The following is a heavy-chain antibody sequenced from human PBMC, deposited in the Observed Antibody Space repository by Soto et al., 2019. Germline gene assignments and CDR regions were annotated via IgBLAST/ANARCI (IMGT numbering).Heavy chain of an antibody. D-gene: IGHD3-22*01. CDR1: GGSMRSGNYY. Sequence: QVQLRESGPGLVKPSQTLSLTCTVSGGSMRSGNYYWNWIRQTPAKGLEWIGSIYYTGSTNYNLSIKSRVTLSVDTSKSQISLRLTSVTAADTAVYFCARDVRYYYDVSGFYSRFDSWGRGTQVTVSS. J-gene: IGHJ4*02. CDR2: IYYTGST. CDR3: ARDVRYYYDVSGFYSRFDS. V-gene: IGHV4-30-4*01.